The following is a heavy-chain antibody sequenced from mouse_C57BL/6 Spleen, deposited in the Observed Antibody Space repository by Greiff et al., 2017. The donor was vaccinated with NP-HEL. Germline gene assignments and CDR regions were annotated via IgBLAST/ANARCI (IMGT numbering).Heavy chain of an antibody. V-gene: IGHV1-42*01. CDR1: GYSFTGYY. CDR2: INPSTGGT. Sequence: EVQLQQSGPELVKPGASVKISCKASGYSFTGYYMNWVKQSPEKSLEWIGEINPSTGGTTYNQKFKAKATLTVDKSSSTADMQLKSLTSEDSAVYYCAEYYYGSSYDAMDYWGQGTSVTVSS. D-gene: IGHD1-1*01. CDR3: AEYYYGSSYDAMDY. J-gene: IGHJ4*01.